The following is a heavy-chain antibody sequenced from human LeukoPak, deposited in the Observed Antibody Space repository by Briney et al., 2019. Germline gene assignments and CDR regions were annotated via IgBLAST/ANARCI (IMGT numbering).Heavy chain of an antibody. J-gene: IGHJ3*02. CDR2: IYPGDSDT. Sequence: GESLKISCKGSGYSFTSYWIGWVRQMPGKGLEWMGIIYPGDSDTRYSPSFQGQVTISADKSISTAYLQWSSLKASDTAMYYCARRSSSWYEVSNVFDIWGQGTMVTVSS. CDR3: ARRSSSWYEVSNVFDI. D-gene: IGHD6-13*01. V-gene: IGHV5-51*01. CDR1: GYSFTSYW.